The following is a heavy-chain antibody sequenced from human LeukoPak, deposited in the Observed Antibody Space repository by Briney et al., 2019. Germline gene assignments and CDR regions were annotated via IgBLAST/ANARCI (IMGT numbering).Heavy chain of an antibody. V-gene: IGHV4-38-2*02. CDR2: IYHSGST. Sequence: SETLSLTCADSGYSISSGYYWGWIRQPPGKGLEWIGSIYHSGSTYYNPSLKSRVTISVDTSKNQFSLKLSSVTAADTAVYYCARDKVRGVMDYWGQGTLVTVSS. CDR1: GYSISSGYY. CDR3: ARDKVRGVMDY. J-gene: IGHJ4*02. D-gene: IGHD3-10*01.